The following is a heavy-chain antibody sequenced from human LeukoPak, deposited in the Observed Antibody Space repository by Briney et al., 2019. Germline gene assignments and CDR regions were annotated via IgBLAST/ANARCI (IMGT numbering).Heavy chain of an antibody. J-gene: IGHJ4*02. CDR3: AKLKVFGSGSWDY. Sequence: GGSLRLSCAASGFTFSSYAMHWVRQAQGKGLEWVAVISYDGSNKYYADSVKGRFTISRDNSKNTLYLQMNSLRVEDTATYYCAKLKVFGSGSWDYWGQGSLVTVSS. CDR2: ISYDGSNK. V-gene: IGHV3-30-3*02. CDR1: GFTFSSYA. D-gene: IGHD3-10*01.